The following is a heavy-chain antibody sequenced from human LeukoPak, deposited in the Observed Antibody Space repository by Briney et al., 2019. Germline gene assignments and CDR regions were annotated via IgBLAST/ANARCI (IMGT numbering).Heavy chain of an antibody. Sequence: GGSLRLSCAASGFTFSSYGMHWVRQAPGKGLEWVAVISYDGSNKYYADSVKGRFTISRDNSKNTLYLQMNSLRAEDTAVYNCAKVPYYYDSSGYWDAFDIWGQGTMVTVSS. CDR1: GFTFSSYG. J-gene: IGHJ3*02. D-gene: IGHD3-22*01. CDR2: ISYDGSNK. V-gene: IGHV3-30*18. CDR3: AKVPYYYDSSGYWDAFDI.